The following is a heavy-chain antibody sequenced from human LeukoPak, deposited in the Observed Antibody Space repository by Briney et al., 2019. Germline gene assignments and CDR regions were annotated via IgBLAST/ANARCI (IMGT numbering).Heavy chain of an antibody. CDR3: ARGSRGGYFDWLLRTYYFDY. J-gene: IGHJ4*02. V-gene: IGHV3-23*01. D-gene: IGHD3-9*01. CDR2: IFPSGGEI. CDR1: GFTFSTFA. Sequence: PGGSLRLSCAASGFTFSTFAMIWVRQPPGKGLEWVSSIFPSGGEIHYADSVRGRFTISRDNSKSTLSLQMNSLRAEDTAVYYCARGSRGGYFDWLLRTYYFDYWGQGTLVTVSS.